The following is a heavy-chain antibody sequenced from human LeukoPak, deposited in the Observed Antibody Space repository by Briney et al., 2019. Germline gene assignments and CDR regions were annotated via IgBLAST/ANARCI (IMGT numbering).Heavy chain of an antibody. CDR2: IYPADSDT. Sequence: GESLKISCTGSGYSFTSYWIAWVRQMPGKGLEWMGIIYPADSDTRYSPSFQGQVTISADKSISTAYLQWSSLKASDTAMYYCARHSDWRFDYWGQGTLVTVSS. CDR1: GYSFTSYW. D-gene: IGHD3-9*01. V-gene: IGHV5-51*01. J-gene: IGHJ4*02. CDR3: ARHSDWRFDY.